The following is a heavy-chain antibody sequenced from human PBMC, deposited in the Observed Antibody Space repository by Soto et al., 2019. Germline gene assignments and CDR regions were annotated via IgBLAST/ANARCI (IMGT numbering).Heavy chain of an antibody. D-gene: IGHD3-10*02. J-gene: IGHJ4*02. Sequence: QVQLVESGGGVVQPGRSLRLSCEGSGFIFSNNGMHWVRQAPGKGLEWVAFMSYDGSAKFLADSVKGRFTISRDNSKSTLFLHMSGLRAEDTAMYYCAIVRVADSPLDHWGQGTLVTVSS. V-gene: IGHV3-30*03. CDR3: AIVRVADSPLDH. CDR1: GFIFSNNG. CDR2: MSYDGSAK.